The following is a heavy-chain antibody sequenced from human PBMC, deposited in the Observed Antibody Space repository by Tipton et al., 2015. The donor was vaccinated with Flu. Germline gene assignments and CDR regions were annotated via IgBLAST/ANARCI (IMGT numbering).Heavy chain of an antibody. Sequence: TLSLTCAVSGDSISSDVYWAWIRQFPGKGLEWIGTVSRTGSTIYNPSLKSRVTITIDTSKKQFSLNRRSVTAADMAVYYCALRDYSNYVSYPKSWFYPWCQGSLVAVSS. D-gene: IGHD4-11*01. V-gene: IGHV4-38-2*01. J-gene: IGHJ5*02. CDR1: GDSISSDVY. CDR2: VSRTGST. CDR3: ALRDYSNYVSYPKSWFYP.